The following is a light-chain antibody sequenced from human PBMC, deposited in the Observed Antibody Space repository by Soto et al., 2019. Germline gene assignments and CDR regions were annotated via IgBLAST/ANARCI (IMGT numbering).Light chain of an antibody. CDR3: QQYSSYLWS. CDR2: KAS. J-gene: IGKJ1*01. V-gene: IGKV1-5*03. Sequence: DIQMTQSPSTLSASVGDRVTITCRASQSISSWLAWYQQKSGKAPKLLIYKASSLESGVPSRFSGSESGTVFTLTISSLQPDDFETYYCQQYSSYLWSFGQGTKVDIK. CDR1: QSISSW.